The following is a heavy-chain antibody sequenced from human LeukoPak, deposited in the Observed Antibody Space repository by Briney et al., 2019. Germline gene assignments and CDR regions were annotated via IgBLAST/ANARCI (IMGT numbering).Heavy chain of an antibody. V-gene: IGHV1-8*01. CDR3: ARGMGYDILTGPDAFDI. Sequence: ASVKVSCKASGDSFSSYDINWVRHATGEGLEWMGWMNPNSGNTDYAQKFQGSVTMTRNTSISTAYMKLSSLRSEDTAMYYCARGMGYDILTGPDAFDIWGQGTMVTVCS. CDR1: GDSFSSYD. CDR2: MNPNSGNT. D-gene: IGHD3-9*01. J-gene: IGHJ3*02.